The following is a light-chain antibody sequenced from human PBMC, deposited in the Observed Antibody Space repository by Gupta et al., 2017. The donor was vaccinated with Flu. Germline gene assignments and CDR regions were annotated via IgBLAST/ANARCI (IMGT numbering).Light chain of an antibody. J-gene: IGLJ3*02. CDR2: DDS. CDR3: QVDHISSDLWV. V-gene: IGLV3-21*02. CDR1: NIGSNS. Sequence: SSVLTQPPAVSVAPGQTARITCEENNIGSNSVHWYRQMPGQAPVLFVYDDSDRPSGIPERFSGSNSENTATLTIIRVEAGDEADYYCQVDHISSDLWVFGGGTKLTVL.